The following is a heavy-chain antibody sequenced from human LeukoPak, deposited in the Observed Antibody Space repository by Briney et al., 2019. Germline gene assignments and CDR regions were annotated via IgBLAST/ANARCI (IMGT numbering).Heavy chain of an antibody. Sequence: SETLSLTCTVSGGSISSYYWSWIRQPPGKGLEWIGYIYYSGSTNYNPSLESRVTISVDTSKNQFSLKLSSVTAADTAVYYCARRSYSSGWSPWFDPWGQGTLVTVSS. CDR1: GGSISSYY. CDR2: IYYSGST. CDR3: ARRSYSSGWSPWFDP. V-gene: IGHV4-59*08. D-gene: IGHD6-19*01. J-gene: IGHJ5*02.